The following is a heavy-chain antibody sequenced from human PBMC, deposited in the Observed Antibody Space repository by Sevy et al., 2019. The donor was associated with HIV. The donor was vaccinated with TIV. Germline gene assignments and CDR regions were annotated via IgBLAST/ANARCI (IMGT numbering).Heavy chain of an antibody. D-gene: IGHD6-13*01. CDR2: ISWNSDNI. V-gene: IGHV3-9*01. Sequence: GGSLRLSCATSGFTFDDYAIHWVRQAPGKGLEWVSGISWNSDNIVYADSVKGRFTISRDNAKNSVYLQMNSLRTEDTALYYCAKDYYSSSWYSIDYWGQGTLVTVSS. J-gene: IGHJ4*02. CDR1: GFTFDDYA. CDR3: AKDYYSSSWYSIDY.